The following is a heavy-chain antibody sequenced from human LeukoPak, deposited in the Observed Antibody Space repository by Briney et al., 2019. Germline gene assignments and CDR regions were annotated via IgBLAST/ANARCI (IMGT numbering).Heavy chain of an antibody. CDR3: AKAYSSSWYVPGYYYYYMDV. CDR2: IYISGST. J-gene: IGHJ6*03. D-gene: IGHD6-13*01. Sequence: GGSLRLSCEASGFTVSNNYMSWVRQAPGKGLEWLSVIYISGSTSYADSVKGRFTISRDNSKNTLYLQMNSLRAEDTAVYYCAKAYSSSWYVPGYYYYYMDVWGKGTTVTVSS. CDR1: GFTVSNNY. V-gene: IGHV3-66*01.